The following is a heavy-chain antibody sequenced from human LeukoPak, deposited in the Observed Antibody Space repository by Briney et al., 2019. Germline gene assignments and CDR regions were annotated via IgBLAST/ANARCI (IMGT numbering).Heavy chain of an antibody. D-gene: IGHD3-10*01. CDR1: GFTLSNYW. V-gene: IGHV3-7*01. Sequence: GGSLRLSCAASGFTLSNYWMTWVRQAPGKGLEWVANINRDDSDKHYVDSVEGRFTISRDNAKNSLYLQMNSLRAEDTAVYYCVRDDGHSYQYASRTYYYDAFDIWGQGTVVTVSS. J-gene: IGHJ3*02. CDR2: INRDDSDK. CDR3: VRDDGHSYQYASRTYYYDAFDI.